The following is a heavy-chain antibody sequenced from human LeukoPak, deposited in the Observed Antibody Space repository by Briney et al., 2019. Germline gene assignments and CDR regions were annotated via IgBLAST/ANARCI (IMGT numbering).Heavy chain of an antibody. D-gene: IGHD6-6*01. CDR2: IIPIFGTA. V-gene: IGHV1-69*13. Sequence: SVKVSCKASGGTFSSYAISWVRQAPGQGLEWMGGIIPIFGTANYAQKFQGRVTITADESTSTAYMELSSLRSEDTAVHYCARDRRSSSPPDYWGQGTLVTVSS. J-gene: IGHJ4*02. CDR1: GGTFSSYA. CDR3: ARDRRSSSPPDY.